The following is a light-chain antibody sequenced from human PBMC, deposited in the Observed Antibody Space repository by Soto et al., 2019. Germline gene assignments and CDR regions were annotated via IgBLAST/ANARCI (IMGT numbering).Light chain of an antibody. Sequence: EIVLTQSPDTLSLSPGERATLSCRASQTVTSGYLAWYQQKPGQAPRLLMYGVSTRATGMPARFSGSGSGTDFTLTISRLEPEDFAVYYCQQYDAWPLTFGGGTKVDI. CDR3: QQYDAWPLT. J-gene: IGKJ4*01. CDR1: QTVTSGY. V-gene: IGKV3-20*01. CDR2: GVS.